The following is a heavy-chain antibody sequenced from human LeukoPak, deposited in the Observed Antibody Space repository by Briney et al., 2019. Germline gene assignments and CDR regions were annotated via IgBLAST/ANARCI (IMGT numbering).Heavy chain of an antibody. V-gene: IGHV1-8*01. CDR3: ARAQNPAGFDY. J-gene: IGHJ4*02. CDR1: GYTFTSYD. CDR2: MNPNRGNT. D-gene: IGHD2-2*01. Sequence: GASVKVSCKASGYTFTSYDINWVRQATGQGLEWMGWMNPNRGNTGYAQKFQGRVTMTRNTSIRTAYMELSSLRSEDTAVYYCARAQNPAGFDYWGQGTLVTVSS.